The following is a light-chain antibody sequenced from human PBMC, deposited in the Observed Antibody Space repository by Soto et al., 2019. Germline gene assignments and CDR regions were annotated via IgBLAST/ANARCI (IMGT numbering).Light chain of an antibody. V-gene: IGLV2-8*01. J-gene: IGLJ1*01. CDR1: SSDVGGFEY. CDR3: SSYAGSSNV. Sequence: QSALSQPASVSGSPGQSITISCTGTSSDVGGFEYVSWYQQHPGKAPKLMIYEVNKRPSGVPDRCSGSNSGNTASLTVSGLQAEDEADYYCSSYAGSSNVFGTGTKLTVL. CDR2: EVN.